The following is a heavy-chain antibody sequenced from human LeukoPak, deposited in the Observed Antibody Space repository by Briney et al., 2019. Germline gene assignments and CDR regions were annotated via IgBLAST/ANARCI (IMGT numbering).Heavy chain of an antibody. J-gene: IGHJ4*02. Sequence: GGSLRVSCAASGFTFSSYAMSWVRQAPGNGLEWVSAISGSGGSTYYADSVKGRFTISRDNSKNTLYLQMNSLRAEDTAVYYCAKDSSGSSFDYWGQGTLVTVSS. CDR1: GFTFSSYA. D-gene: IGHD1-26*01. CDR2: ISGSGGST. CDR3: AKDSSGSSFDY. V-gene: IGHV3-23*01.